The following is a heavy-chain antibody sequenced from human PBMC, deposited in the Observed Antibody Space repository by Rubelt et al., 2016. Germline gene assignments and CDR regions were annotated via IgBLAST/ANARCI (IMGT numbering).Heavy chain of an antibody. CDR1: GYTFTGYY. Sequence: QVQLVQSGAEVKKPGASVKVSCKTSGYTFTGYYMHWVRQAPGQGLEWMGFVNPLGGSTAYAQKFQGRVTMTWDTSPGTGFMERSSLRPGDTALYYCARDNFGGDVGFDFWGQGTLVTVSS. D-gene: IGHD2-21*01. CDR3: ARDNFGGDVGFDF. CDR2: VNPLGGST. V-gene: IGHV1-46*01. J-gene: IGHJ4*02.